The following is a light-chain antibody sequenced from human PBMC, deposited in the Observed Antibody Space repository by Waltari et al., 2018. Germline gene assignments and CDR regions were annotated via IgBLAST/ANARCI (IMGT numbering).Light chain of an antibody. Sequence: QSVLTQPPSVSGAPGQRVTISCTGSSSNIGAGFDVHWYQQLPGTAPKLLILGNNNRPSGVPDRFSCAKSGTSASRAITGLQAGDEADYYCQSYDSSLFVVFGGGTKLTVL. V-gene: IGLV1-40*01. J-gene: IGLJ2*01. CDR1: SSNIGAGFD. CDR2: GNN. CDR3: QSYDSSLFVV.